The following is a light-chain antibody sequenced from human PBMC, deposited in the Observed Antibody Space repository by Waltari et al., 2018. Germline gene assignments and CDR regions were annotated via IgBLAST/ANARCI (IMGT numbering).Light chain of an antibody. J-gene: IGKJ3*01. CDR2: DAS. V-gene: IGKV3-11*01. CDR1: QSVSSY. Sequence: EIVLTQSPATLSLSPGERATLSCRASQSVSSYLACYQQKPGQDPRPLIYDASNWATGIPGRFSGRRSWASFTLTISSLEPEDFAVYYCQQRSNWPPEFTFGPGTKVDIK. CDR3: QQRSNWPPEFT.